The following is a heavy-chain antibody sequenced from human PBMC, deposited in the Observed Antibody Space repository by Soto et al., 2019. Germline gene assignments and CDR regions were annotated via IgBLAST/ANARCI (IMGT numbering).Heavy chain of an antibody. V-gene: IGHV1-8*01. CDR1: GYTFTSYD. D-gene: IGHD6-19*01. J-gene: IGHJ4*02. CDR3: ARERSGWPDY. Sequence: QVQLVQSGAEVKKPGASVKVSCKASGYTFTSYDINWVRQATGQGLEWMGWMNPNSGNTGYAQKFQGRVTMTRNTXXXXXXXXXXSXXXEDTAVYXCARERSGWPDYWGQGTLVTVSS. CDR2: MNPNSGNT.